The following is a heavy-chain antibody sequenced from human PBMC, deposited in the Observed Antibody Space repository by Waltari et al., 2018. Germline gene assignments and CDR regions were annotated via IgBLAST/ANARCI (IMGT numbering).Heavy chain of an antibody. J-gene: IGHJ6*02. V-gene: IGHV1-18*02. CDR2: ISGYNGNT. CDR3: AGSTSPLGYYFYGMDV. Sequence: QVQLVQSGAEVKKPGASLNVSCKASGYRFPSNGVSWVRQAPGQGLEGMGWVRQDRGKERGWRGWISGYNGNTKNAQKVQGRVTMTTDTSTGTAYMELKNLRSDDAAVYFCAGSTSPLGYYFYGMDVWGQGTTVSVSS. D-gene: IGHD3-10*02. CDR1: GYRFPSNG.